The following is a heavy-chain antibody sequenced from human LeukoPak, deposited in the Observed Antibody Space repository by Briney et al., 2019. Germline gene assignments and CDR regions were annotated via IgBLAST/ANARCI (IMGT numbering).Heavy chain of an antibody. CDR2: ISWNSGSI. J-gene: IGHJ6*03. CDR1: GFTFDDYA. CDR3: ARHSSGWYYYYYYMDV. V-gene: IGHV3-9*01. D-gene: IGHD6-19*01. Sequence: GGSLRLSCAASGFTFDDYAMHWVRQAPGKGLEWVSGISWNSGSIGYADSVKGRFTISRDNAKNSLYLQMNSLRAEDTAVYYCARHSSGWYYYYYYMDVWGKGTTVTVSS.